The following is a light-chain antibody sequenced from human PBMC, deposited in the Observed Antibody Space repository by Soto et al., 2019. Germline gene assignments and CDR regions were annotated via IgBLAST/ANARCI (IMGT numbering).Light chain of an antibody. J-gene: IGLJ3*02. CDR3: VLYMGSSRV. CDR2: STN. Sequence: QTVVTQEPSFSVSPGGTVTLTCGLSSGSVSTSYYPSWYQQTPGQAPRTLIYSTNTRSSGVPDRFSGSILGNKAALTITGAQADDESDYYCVLYMGSSRVFGGGTKLTVL. CDR1: SGSVSTSYY. V-gene: IGLV8-61*01.